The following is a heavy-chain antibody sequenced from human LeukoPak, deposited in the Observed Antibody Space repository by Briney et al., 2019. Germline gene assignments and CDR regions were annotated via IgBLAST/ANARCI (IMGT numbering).Heavy chain of an antibody. Sequence: SETLSLTCSVSGAFISSYYWSWIRQPAGKGLEWIGRIYTSGSTNYNPSLKSRVTMSVDTSKNQFSLKLSSVTVADTAVYYCARDVVRGPGGMDVWGQGTTVTVSS. CDR1: GAFISSYY. V-gene: IGHV4-4*07. D-gene: IGHD3-10*01. CDR2: IYTSGST. J-gene: IGHJ6*02. CDR3: ARDVVRGPGGMDV.